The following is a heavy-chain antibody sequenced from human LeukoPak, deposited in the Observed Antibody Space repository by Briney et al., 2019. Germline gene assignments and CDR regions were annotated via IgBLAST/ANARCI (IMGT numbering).Heavy chain of an antibody. CDR3: ARLGYPWYYDY. Sequence: GGSLRLSCAASGFTLSRHWMSWVRHAPGKGLEWVANIKEDGSQKYYVDAVKGRFTISRDNAKNSLYLQMNSLRVEDTAVYFCARLGYPWYYDYWGQGTLVTVSS. D-gene: IGHD2-15*01. CDR2: IKEDGSQK. CDR1: GFTLSRHW. V-gene: IGHV3-7*01. J-gene: IGHJ4*02.